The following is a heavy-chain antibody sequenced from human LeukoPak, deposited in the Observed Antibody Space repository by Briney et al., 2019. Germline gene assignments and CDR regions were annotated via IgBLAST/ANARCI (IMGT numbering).Heavy chain of an antibody. J-gene: IGHJ4*02. D-gene: IGHD3-10*01. Sequence: GGSLRLSCAASGLTFSNAWMSWVRQAPGKGLEWLGRIKSKTDGGTTDYAAPVKGRFTISRDDSKNTVYLQMNGLKTEDTAVYYCTTPSGELLPIDYWGQGTLVTVSS. V-gene: IGHV3-15*01. CDR3: TTPSGELLPIDY. CDR2: IKSKTDGGTT. CDR1: GLTFSNAW.